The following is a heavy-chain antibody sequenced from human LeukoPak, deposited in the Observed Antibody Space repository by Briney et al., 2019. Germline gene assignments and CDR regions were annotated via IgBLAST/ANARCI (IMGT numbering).Heavy chain of an antibody. CDR1: SGSITTSSYY. CDR2: IFYTGSA. J-gene: IGHJ4*02. CDR3: ARRPDYSNYVDY. D-gene: IGHD4-11*01. V-gene: IGHV4-39*01. Sequence: SETLSLTCSVFSGSITTSSYYWAWIRQPPGKGLDWIGTIFYTGSAYYNPSLKSRLTISVDTSKNEFSLRLSSVTAADTAVYYCARRPDYSNYVDYWGQGTLVTVSS.